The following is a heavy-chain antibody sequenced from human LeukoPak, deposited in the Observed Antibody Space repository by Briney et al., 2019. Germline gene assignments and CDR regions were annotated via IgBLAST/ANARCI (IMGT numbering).Heavy chain of an antibody. CDR2: IYYSGST. CDR1: GGSISSGDYY. CDR3: ATLGGVTPVDY. J-gene: IGHJ4*02. D-gene: IGHD3-10*01. Sequence: SETLSLTCTVSGGSISSGDYYWSWIRQPPGKGLEWIGYIYYSGSTNYNPSLKSRVTISVDTSKNQFSLKLSSVTAADTAVYYCATLGGVTPVDYWGQGTLVTVSS. V-gene: IGHV4-61*08.